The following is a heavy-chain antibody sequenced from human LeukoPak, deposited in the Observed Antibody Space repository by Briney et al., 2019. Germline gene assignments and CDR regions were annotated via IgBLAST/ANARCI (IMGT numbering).Heavy chain of an antibody. CDR2: INIGGTNT. J-gene: IGHJ5*02. V-gene: IGHV3-11*01. CDR1: GLTFNDYY. CDR3: ATDGAGFDT. Sequence: GGSLRLSCAASGLTFNDYYMSWIRQAPGKGLEWLSYINIGGTNTHYADSVKGRFTISRDNAKKFLYLEMNNLRAEDTAVYYCATDGAGFDTWGQGVLVTVSS.